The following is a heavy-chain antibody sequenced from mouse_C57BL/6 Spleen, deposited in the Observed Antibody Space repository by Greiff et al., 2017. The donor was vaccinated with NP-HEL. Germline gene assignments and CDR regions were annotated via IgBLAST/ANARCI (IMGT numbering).Heavy chain of an antibody. D-gene: IGHD2-5*01. V-gene: IGHV1-61*01. J-gene: IGHJ4*01. CDR3: ARKGSYYSNYEDAMDY. CDR2: IYPSDSET. CDR1: GYTFTSYW. Sequence: VQLQQPGAELVRPGSSVKLSCKASGYTFTSYWMDWVKQRPGQGLEWIGNIYPSDSETHYNQKFKDKATLTVDKYSSTAYMQLSSLTSEDSAVYYCARKGSYYSNYEDAMDYWGQGTSVTVSS.